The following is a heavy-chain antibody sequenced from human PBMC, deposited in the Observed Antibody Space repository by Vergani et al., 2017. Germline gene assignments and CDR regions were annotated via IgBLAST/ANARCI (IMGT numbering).Heavy chain of an antibody. Sequence: QVQLQQWGGGLLKPSETLSLTCVVNGGSFTSYHWTWIRQSPGEGLGWVGDIDHTGRPDYNPSLKSRLTMSVDKTRNQFSLTLNYVTATDTAIYFCARVKTETNGHLYYYYYMDVWSQGTAVTVS. CDR1: GGSFTSYH. CDR3: ARVKTETNGHLYYYYYMDV. V-gene: IGHV4-34*01. J-gene: IGHJ6*03. CDR2: IDHTGRP. D-gene: IGHD2-8*01.